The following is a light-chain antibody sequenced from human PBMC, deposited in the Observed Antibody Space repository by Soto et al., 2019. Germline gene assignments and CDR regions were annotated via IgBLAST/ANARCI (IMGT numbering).Light chain of an antibody. CDR1: QSVLCSSNNKNY. CDR3: QQYGNSIPIN. CDR2: WAS. V-gene: IGKV4-1*01. J-gene: IGKJ5*01. Sequence: EIVVTQSPDSLALSLGERASINCKSIQSVLCSSNNKNYLAWYQQKPRQPPKLLIYWASTRESGVPDRFSGSGSGTDFTLTIRRLEPEDFAVYYCQQYGNSIPINCGQGKRRAIK.